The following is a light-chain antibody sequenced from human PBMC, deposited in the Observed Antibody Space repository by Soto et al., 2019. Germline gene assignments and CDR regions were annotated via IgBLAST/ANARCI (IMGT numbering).Light chain of an antibody. J-gene: IGKJ1*01. Sequence: DIQMTQSPSTLPASVGDRVTITCRASQSISNWLAWYQQKPGKVPHLLIYDASSLRSGVQSRFSGSGSGTEFTLTISSLQPDDFATYYCKQYNSYSWTFGQGTKVDNK. CDR3: KQYNSYSWT. CDR1: QSISNW. V-gene: IGKV1-5*01. CDR2: DAS.